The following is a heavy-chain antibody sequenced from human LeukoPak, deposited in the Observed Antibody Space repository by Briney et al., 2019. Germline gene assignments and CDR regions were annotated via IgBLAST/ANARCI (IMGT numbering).Heavy chain of an antibody. V-gene: IGHV3-21*01. CDR1: GFTFSSYS. CDR3: ARGVGDFWSGLARGYYYMDV. CDR2: ISSSSSYI. D-gene: IGHD3-3*01. J-gene: IGHJ6*03. Sequence: GGSLRLSCAASGFTFSSYSMNWVRQAPGKGLEWVSSISSSSSYIYYADSVKGRFTISRDNAKNSLYLQMNSLRAEDTAVYYCARGVGDFWSGLARGYYYMDVWGKGTTVTVSS.